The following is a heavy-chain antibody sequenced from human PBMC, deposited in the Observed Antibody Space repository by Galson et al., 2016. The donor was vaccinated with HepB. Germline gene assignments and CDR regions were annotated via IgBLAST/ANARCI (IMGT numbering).Heavy chain of an antibody. J-gene: IGHJ4*02. CDR1: GFSFSTYA. D-gene: IGHD3-16*02. V-gene: IGHV3-23*01. Sequence: SLRLSCAVSGFSFSTYAMSWVRQAPGKGLVWVSTIGGSGDNTYYADSVKGRFTIYRDNSMNTLYLQMNSLRAEDTGVYYCANDLLSAYVWGSYRFQDWGQGAPVTVSS. CDR2: IGGSGDNT. CDR3: ANDLLSAYVWGSYRFQD.